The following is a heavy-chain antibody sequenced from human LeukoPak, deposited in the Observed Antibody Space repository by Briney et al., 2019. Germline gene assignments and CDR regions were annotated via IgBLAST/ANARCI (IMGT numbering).Heavy chain of an antibody. J-gene: IGHJ4*02. CDR2: IGGSAGGA. CDR1: GFIFSTYA. D-gene: IGHD2-2*02. V-gene: IGHV3-23*01. Sequence: PGGSLRLPCEASGFIFSTYAMSWVRQAPGKGLEWVSAIGGSAGGAFYADSVKGRFTISRDNSKNTLYLQMNSLRAEDTAIYYCAKKGCTSISCYNNFWGQGTLVTVSS. CDR3: AKKGCTSISCYNNF.